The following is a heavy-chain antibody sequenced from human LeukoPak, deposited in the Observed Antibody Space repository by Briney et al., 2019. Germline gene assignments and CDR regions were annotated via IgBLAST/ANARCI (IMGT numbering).Heavy chain of an antibody. Sequence: PGGSLRLSCAASGFTFSDYNLSWIRQAPGKGLEWVSFIIGSGSTIYYADSVKGRFTISRDDAKNSLYLQMNSLRAEDTAIYYCARDFEGFGEYWGQGTLVTVSS. CDR2: IIGSGSTI. V-gene: IGHV3-11*04. CDR1: GFTFSDYN. CDR3: ARDFEGFGEY. D-gene: IGHD3-10*01. J-gene: IGHJ4*02.